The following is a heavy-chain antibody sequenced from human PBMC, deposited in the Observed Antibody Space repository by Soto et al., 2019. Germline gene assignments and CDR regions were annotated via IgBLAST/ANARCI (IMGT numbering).Heavy chain of an antibody. J-gene: IGHJ2*01. Sequence: GGSLRLSCAASGFTLSSYGMHWVRQTQGKGLEWVAVIWYDGSNKYYADSVKGRFTISRDNSKNTLYLQMNSLRAEDTAVYYCARGPGIAAAGSPGYFDLWGRGTLVTVSS. CDR1: GFTLSSYG. CDR2: IWYDGSNK. CDR3: ARGPGIAAAGSPGYFDL. D-gene: IGHD6-13*01. V-gene: IGHV3-33*01.